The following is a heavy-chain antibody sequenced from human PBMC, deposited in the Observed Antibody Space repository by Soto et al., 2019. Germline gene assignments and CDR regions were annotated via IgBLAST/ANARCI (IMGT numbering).Heavy chain of an antibody. Sequence: EVQLLESGGGLVQPGGSLRLSCAASGFTFSSYAMNWVRQAPGKGLEWVSVISGSDGSTYYADSVKGRFTISRDNSKITLNLQMNSLRAEDPAVYYCARRSSSWYFDYWGQGTLVTVSS. J-gene: IGHJ4*02. D-gene: IGHD6-13*01. CDR3: ARRSSSWYFDY. CDR2: ISGSDGST. CDR1: GFTFSSYA. V-gene: IGHV3-23*01.